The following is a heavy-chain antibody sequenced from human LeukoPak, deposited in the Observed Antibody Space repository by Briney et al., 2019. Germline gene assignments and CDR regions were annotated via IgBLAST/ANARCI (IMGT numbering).Heavy chain of an antibody. CDR1: GFTFSSYG. Sequence: GGSLRLSCAASGFTFSSYGMSWVRQAPGKGLEWVSAISGSGGSTYYADSVKGRFTISRDNSKNTLYLQMNSLRAEDTAVYYCAKTLTLGIYGFPTGSDYWGQGTLVTVSS. J-gene: IGHJ4*02. V-gene: IGHV3-23*01. CDR3: AKTLTLGIYGFPTGSDY. D-gene: IGHD4-17*01. CDR2: ISGSGGST.